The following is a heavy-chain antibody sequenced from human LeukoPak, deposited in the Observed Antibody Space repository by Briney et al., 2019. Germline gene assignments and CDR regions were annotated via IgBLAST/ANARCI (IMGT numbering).Heavy chain of an antibody. J-gene: IGHJ4*02. V-gene: IGHV1-2*02. CDR2: INPNSGGT. CDR3: ARDTGVEWIQLWFDY. Sequence: ASVKVSCKASGYTFTGYYMHWVRQAPGQGLEWMGWINPNSGGTNYAQKFQGRVTMTRDTSISTAYMELSRLRSDDTAAYYCARDTGVEWIQLWFDYWGQGTLVTVSS. D-gene: IGHD5-18*01. CDR1: GYTFTGYY.